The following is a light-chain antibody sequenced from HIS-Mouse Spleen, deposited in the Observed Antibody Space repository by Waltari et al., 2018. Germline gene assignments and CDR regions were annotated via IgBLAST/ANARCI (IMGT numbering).Light chain of an antibody. CDR1: SSDVGGYNY. CDR3: CAYAGSWV. V-gene: IGLV2-11*01. Sequence: QSALTQPRSVSGSPGPSVPISCTGTSSDVGGYNYYSWYQQHPGKAPNLMIYDVSKRPSGVPDSFSGSKSGNTASLNISGLQAEDEADYCCCAYAGSWVFGGGTKLTVL. CDR2: DVS. J-gene: IGLJ3*02.